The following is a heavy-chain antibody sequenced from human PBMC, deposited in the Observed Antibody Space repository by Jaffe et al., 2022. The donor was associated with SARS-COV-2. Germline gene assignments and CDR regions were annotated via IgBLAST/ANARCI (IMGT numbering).Heavy chain of an antibody. J-gene: IGHJ3*02. D-gene: IGHD3-22*01. CDR1: GFTFSSYA. Sequence: EVQLLESGGGLVQPGGSLRLSCAASGFTFSSYAMSWVRQAPGKGLEWVSAISGSGGSTYYADSVKGRFTISRDNSKNTLYLQMNSLRAEDTAVYYCVGDSSGYLVGRNAFDIWGQGTMVTVSS. V-gene: IGHV3-23*01. CDR3: VGDSSGYLVGRNAFDI. CDR2: ISGSGGST.